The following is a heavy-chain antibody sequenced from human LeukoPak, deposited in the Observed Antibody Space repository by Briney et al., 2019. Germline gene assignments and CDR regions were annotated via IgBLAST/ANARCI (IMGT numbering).Heavy chain of an antibody. Sequence: NPSETLSLTCTVSGYSISSTYYWGWIRQPPGKGLEWIANIYHSGSTYYNPSLKSRVTISVDTSKNQFSLKLNSVTAADTAVYYCARCPLPSPERSFDYWGQGTLVTVSS. CDR2: IYHSGST. V-gene: IGHV4-38-2*02. J-gene: IGHJ4*02. CDR3: ARCPLPSPERSFDY. D-gene: IGHD2-2*01. CDR1: GYSISSTYY.